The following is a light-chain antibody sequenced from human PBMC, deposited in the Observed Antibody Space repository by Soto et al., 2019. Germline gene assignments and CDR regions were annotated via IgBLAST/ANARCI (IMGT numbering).Light chain of an antibody. CDR1: QSISTY. V-gene: IGKV1-5*03. CDR2: KAS. J-gene: IGKJ1*01. CDR3: QQYNKWPLT. Sequence: DIQMTQSPSSLSASVGDRVTITCRASQSISTYLNWYQQKPGKAPKLLIYKASTLKSGVPSRFSGSGSGTEFTLTISSLQSEDFTVYYCQQYNKWPLTFGQGTKVDIK.